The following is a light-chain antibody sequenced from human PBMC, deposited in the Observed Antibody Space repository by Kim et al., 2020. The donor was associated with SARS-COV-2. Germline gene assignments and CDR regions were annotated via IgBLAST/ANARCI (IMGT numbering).Light chain of an antibody. CDR1: GTDVVDDNY. CDR2: GVT. J-gene: IGLJ2*01. Sequence: ATLPCTRTGTDVVDDNYVSWYRQYPGKAPQHVLYGVTKRPSGVPDRFSGSESGNTASLTVSGLQADDETDYYCSSYGGIHNPDVVFGGGTQLTVL. V-gene: IGLV2-8*01. CDR3: SSYGGIHNPDVV.